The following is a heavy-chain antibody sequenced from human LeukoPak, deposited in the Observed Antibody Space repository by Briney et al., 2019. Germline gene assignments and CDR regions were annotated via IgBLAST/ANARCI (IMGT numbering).Heavy chain of an antibody. CDR2: SNDGNGNT. J-gene: IGHJ3*02. Sequence: ASVKVSCKASGCTFTSYAMHWVRQAPGQRLEWMGWSNDGNGNTKYSQEFQGRITITRDRSASTVYMELSSLRSEDMAVYYCARGFQGAFDIWGQGTMVTVSS. CDR3: ARGFQGAFDI. V-gene: IGHV1-3*02. CDR1: GCTFTSYA.